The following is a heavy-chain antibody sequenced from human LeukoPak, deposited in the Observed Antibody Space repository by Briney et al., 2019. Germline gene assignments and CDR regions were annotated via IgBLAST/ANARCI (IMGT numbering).Heavy chain of an antibody. CDR2: ISGGGDST. V-gene: IGHV3-23*01. CDR3: ANIQSPYENDTSADYMDV. J-gene: IGHJ6*03. CDR1: AFTFSSYV. Sequence: GGSLRLSCAASAFTFSSYVMSWVRQAPGKGLDWVSSISGGGDSTYYADSVKGRFTISRDKSENTLYLQMNSLRAEDTAVYYCANIQSPYENDTSADYMDVWGKGTTVTVSS. D-gene: IGHD3-22*01.